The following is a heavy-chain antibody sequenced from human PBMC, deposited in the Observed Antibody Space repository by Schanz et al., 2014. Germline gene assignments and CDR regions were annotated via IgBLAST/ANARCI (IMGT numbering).Heavy chain of an antibody. CDR1: GFTFSTST. V-gene: IGHV3-74*02. J-gene: IGHJ3*02. Sequence: EVQLAESGGGLVQPGGSLRLSCAASGFTFSTSTMHWVRQAPGKGLVWVSRINGDGSRTAYADSVKGRFTISRDNAKNTLYLQMNSLRAEDTAVYYCAKSDAFDIWGQGTLXTVSS. CDR2: INGDGSRT. CDR3: AKSDAFDI.